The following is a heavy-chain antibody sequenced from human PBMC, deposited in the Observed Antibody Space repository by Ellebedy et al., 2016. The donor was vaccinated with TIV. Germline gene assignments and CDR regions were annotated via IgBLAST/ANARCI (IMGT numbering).Heavy chain of an antibody. V-gene: IGHV1-69*13. CDR3: ARDPALAGMSGRAYFDP. CDR1: GGTVSTYA. CDR2: IIPVFGTT. J-gene: IGHJ5*02. Sequence: SVKVSXXASGGTVSTYAFTWVRQAPGQGLDWMGGIIPVFGTTFYAQKFQGRVTITADESTSTAYMELSSLRSDDTAVYYCARDPALAGMSGRAYFDPWGQGTLVTVSS. D-gene: IGHD6-19*01.